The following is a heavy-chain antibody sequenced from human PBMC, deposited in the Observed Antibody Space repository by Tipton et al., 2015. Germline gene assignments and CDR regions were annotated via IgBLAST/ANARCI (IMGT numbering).Heavy chain of an antibody. J-gene: IGHJ4*02. Sequence: SLRLSCAASGFTFTIYAMSWVRQAPGKGLAWVSGISGSGGSTYYADSVKGRFTISRDNAKNTLYLQMNSLRAEDTAVYYCARDGKVAALDFWGQGTLVTVSS. D-gene: IGHD2-15*01. CDR3: ARDGKVAALDF. CDR1: GFTFTIYA. V-gene: IGHV3-23*01. CDR2: ISGSGGST.